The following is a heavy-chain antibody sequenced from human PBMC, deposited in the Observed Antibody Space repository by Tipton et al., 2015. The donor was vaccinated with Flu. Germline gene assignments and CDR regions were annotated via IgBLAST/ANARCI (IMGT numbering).Heavy chain of an antibody. Sequence: SLRLSCAASGSTFSSYSMNWVRQAPGEGLEWVSSISSSSSYIYYADSVKGRFTISRDNAKNSLYLQMNSLRAEDTAVYYCARDRSGRLDTTLYDSVWGSYRSGLSYFDYWGQGTLVTVSS. J-gene: IGHJ4*02. V-gene: IGHV3-21*01. CDR2: ISSSSSYI. CDR3: ARDRSGRLDTTLYDSVWGSYRSGLSYFDY. CDR1: GSTFSSYS. D-gene: IGHD3-16*02.